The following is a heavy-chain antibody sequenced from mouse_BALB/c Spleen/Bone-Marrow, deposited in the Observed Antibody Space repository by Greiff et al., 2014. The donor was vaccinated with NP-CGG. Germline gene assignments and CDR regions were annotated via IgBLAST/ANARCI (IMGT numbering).Heavy chain of an antibody. D-gene: IGHD2-14*01. CDR2: INPGSGGT. Sequence: QVQLQQSGAELVRPGTSVKVSCKASGYAFTNYLIEWVKQRPGQGLEWIGVINPGSGGTNYNEKFKGKATLTADKSSSTSDDSAVYFCARGDYRYDGFAYWGQGTLVTVSA. J-gene: IGHJ3*01. V-gene: IGHV1-54*01. CDR3: ARGDYRYDGFAY. CDR1: GYAFTNYL.